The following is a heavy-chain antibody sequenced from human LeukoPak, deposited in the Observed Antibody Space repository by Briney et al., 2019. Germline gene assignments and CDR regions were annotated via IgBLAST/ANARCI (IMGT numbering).Heavy chain of an antibody. D-gene: IGHD4-17*01. CDR3: AKDQYGEAFDI. CDR1: EFTFSRYW. Sequence: TGGSLRLSCSASEFTFSRYWMHWVRQVPGKGLVWVSGINSDGTRTIYADSVKGRITISRDNTKNTLYLQMNSLRADDTAVYYCAKDQYGEAFDIWGPGTMVTVSS. J-gene: IGHJ3*02. CDR2: INSDGTRT. V-gene: IGHV3-74*01.